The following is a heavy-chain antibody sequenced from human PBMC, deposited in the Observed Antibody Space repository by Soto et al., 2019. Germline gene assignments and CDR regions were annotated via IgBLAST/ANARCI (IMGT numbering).Heavy chain of an antibody. J-gene: IGHJ3*01. V-gene: IGHV3-30*18. CDR2: ISYDGSNK. D-gene: IGHD3-22*01. Sequence: PGGSLRFSCAASGFTFSSYGMHWVRQAPGKGLEWVAVISYDGSNKYYADSVKGRFTISRDNSKNTLYLQMNSLRAEDTAVYYCAKGARDSSGYYSPPIYNLWVQGTMVTVSS. CDR1: GFTFSSYG. CDR3: AKGARDSSGYYSPPIYNL.